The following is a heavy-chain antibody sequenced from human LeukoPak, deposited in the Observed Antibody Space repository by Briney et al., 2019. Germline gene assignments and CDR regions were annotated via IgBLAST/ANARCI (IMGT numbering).Heavy chain of an antibody. CDR1: GFTFSSYA. CDR3: AKDREGYFDY. J-gene: IGHJ4*02. V-gene: IGHV3-23*01. Sequence: GGSLRLSCAASGFTFSSYAMSWVRQAPGKGLEWVSVISNSGGSTFYADSVKGRFTISRDNSKNTLYLQMNSLRAEDTAVYYCAKDREGYFDYWGQGTLVTVSS. CDR2: ISNSGGST.